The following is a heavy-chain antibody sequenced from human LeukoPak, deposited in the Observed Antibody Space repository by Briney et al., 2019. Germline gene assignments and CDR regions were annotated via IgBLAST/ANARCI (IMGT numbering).Heavy chain of an antibody. CDR1: GFLFSRYA. J-gene: IGHJ4*02. D-gene: IGHD3-16*01. V-gene: IGHV3-23*01. Sequence: GGSLTLFCAASGFLFSRYAMNWVRQSTGKGLEGLSAVSGSGNSAYYTDSVKGRFTISRDNSKNTLYLQINSLRAEDTAVYYCAKRGGYYFDYWGQGTLVTVSS. CDR3: AKRGGYYFDY. CDR2: VSGSGNSA.